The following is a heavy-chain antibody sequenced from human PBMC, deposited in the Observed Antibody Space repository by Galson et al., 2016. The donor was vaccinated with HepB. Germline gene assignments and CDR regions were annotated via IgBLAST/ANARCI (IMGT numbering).Heavy chain of an antibody. J-gene: IGHJ4*02. D-gene: IGHD6-13*01. CDR1: GYSISSGYY. Sequence: SETLSLTCTVSGYSISSGYYWDWIRQPPGKGLEWIGNIFHSGSSHLNPSLKSRVMISMDTSKNQFSLIMTSVTAADTAVYYCARPGSNWDFDYWGPGTLVTVSS. CDR3: ARPGSNWDFDY. V-gene: IGHV4-38-2*02. CDR2: IFHSGSS.